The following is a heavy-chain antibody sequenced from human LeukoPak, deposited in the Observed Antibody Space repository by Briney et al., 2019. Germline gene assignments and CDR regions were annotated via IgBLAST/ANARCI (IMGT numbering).Heavy chain of an antibody. Sequence: ASVKVSCKASGYTFTSYYMHWVRQAPGQGLEWMGIINPSGGSTSYAQKFQGRVTITRDTSTNTVYMELSSLRSEDTAVYYCARDAIVVVPAAPLDYWGQGTLVTVSS. CDR2: INPSGGST. J-gene: IGHJ4*02. CDR1: GYTFTSYY. V-gene: IGHV1-46*01. CDR3: ARDAIVVVPAAPLDY. D-gene: IGHD2-2*01.